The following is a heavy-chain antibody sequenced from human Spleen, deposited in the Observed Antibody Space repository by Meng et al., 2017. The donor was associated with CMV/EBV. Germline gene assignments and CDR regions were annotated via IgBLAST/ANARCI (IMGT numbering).Heavy chain of an antibody. CDR1: GGSFNGYF. J-gene: IGHJ4*02. D-gene: IGHD1-26*01. CDR3: ARRHSETYAF. Sequence: SETLSLTCTVYGGSFNGYFWSWVRNPPEKGLEWIGEINHRGTTNYNPSLKSRVTISIDTSRNQFFLKVNSVTAADTAVYYCARRHSETYAFWGQGTLVTVSS. V-gene: IGHV4-34*01. CDR2: INHRGTT.